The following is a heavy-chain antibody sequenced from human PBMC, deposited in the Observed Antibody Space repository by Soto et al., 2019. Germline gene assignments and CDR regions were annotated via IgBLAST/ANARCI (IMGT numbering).Heavy chain of an antibody. V-gene: IGHV1-18*01. Sequence: ASVKVSCKASGYTFTSYGISWVRQAPGQGLEWMGWISAYNGNTNYAQKLQGRVTMTTDTSTSTAYMELRSLRSDDTAVYYCARDGAAAAGALPGYYYYYYYLDVWGKGTTVTVSS. CDR2: ISAYNGNT. CDR1: GYTFTSYG. CDR3: ARDGAAAAGALPGYYYYYYYLDV. J-gene: IGHJ6*03. D-gene: IGHD6-13*01.